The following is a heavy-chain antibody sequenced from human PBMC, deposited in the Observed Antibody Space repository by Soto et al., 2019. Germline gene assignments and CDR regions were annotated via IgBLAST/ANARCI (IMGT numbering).Heavy chain of an antibody. CDR1: GFIFSNYA. CDR2: IRGSGGPT. D-gene: IGHD5-12*01. J-gene: IGHJ4*02. V-gene: IGHV3-23*01. CDR3: VKDFRVGYDWTHD. Sequence: VPLLESGGDLVQPGGSLRLSCAASGFIFSNYAMSWVRQAPGKGLEWVSLIRGSGGPTNYADSVKGRFTVSRDNSKNILLLQMNSLRAEDTAVYYCVKDFRVGYDWTHDWGQGTLVTVSS.